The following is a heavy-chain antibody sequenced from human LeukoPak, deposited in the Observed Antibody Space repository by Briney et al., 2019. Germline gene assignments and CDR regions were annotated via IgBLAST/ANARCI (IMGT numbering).Heavy chain of an antibody. CDR1: GGSISSGGYY. J-gene: IGHJ6*03. Sequence: PSETLSLTCTVSGGSISSGGYYWSWVRQAPGEGPEWVSSISGGGDTTYYADSVKGRFTISRDNSKNTAFLQLSALRADDTAVYYCAGYCSSGYCYHHYSYYMDVWGKGSSVTVSS. V-gene: IGHV3-23*01. D-gene: IGHD2-2*01. CDR2: ISGGGDTT. CDR3: AGYCSSGYCYHHYSYYMDV.